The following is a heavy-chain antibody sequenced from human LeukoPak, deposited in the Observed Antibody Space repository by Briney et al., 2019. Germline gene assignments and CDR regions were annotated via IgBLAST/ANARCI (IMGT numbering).Heavy chain of an antibody. J-gene: IGHJ6*02. Sequence: SETLSLTCAVYGGSFSGYYWSWIRQPPGKGLEWIGEINHSGSTNYNPSLKSRVTISVDTSKNQFSLKLSSETAADTAVYYCARARSWYGMDVWGQGTTVTVSS. V-gene: IGHV4-34*01. CDR2: INHSGST. CDR3: ARARSWYGMDV. CDR1: GGSFSGYY.